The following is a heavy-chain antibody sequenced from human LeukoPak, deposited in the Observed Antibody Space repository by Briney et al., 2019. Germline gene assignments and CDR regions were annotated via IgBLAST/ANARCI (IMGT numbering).Heavy chain of an antibody. CDR2: TNPNSGDT. V-gene: IGHV1-2*02. Sequence: GASVKVSCKASGYTFTGYYIHWVRQAPGQGLEWMGWTNPNSGDTNYAQKFQGRVTMTRDTSISTANMELNRMRSDDTAVYYCARDPCKWNEQGYYFYMDVWGKGTTVTVSS. J-gene: IGHJ6*03. CDR3: ARDPCKWNEQGYYFYMDV. D-gene: IGHD1-20*01. CDR1: GYTFTGYY.